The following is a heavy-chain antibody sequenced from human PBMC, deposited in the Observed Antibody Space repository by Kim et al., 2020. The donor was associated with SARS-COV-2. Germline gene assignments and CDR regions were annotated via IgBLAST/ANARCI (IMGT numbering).Heavy chain of an antibody. CDR2: INHSGST. V-gene: IGHV4-34*01. J-gene: IGHJ5*02. CDR3: ARGPTRRYGGNSVP. D-gene: IGHD2-21*02. Sequence: SETLSLTCAVYGGSFSGYYWSWIRQPPGKGLEWIGEINHSGSTNYNPSLKSRVTISVDTSKNQFSLKLSSVTAADTAVYYCARGPTRRYGGNSVPWGQGTLVTVSS. CDR1: GGSFSGYY.